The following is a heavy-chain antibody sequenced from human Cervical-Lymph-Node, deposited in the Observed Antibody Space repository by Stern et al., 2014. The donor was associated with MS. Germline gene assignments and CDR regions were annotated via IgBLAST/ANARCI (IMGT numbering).Heavy chain of an antibody. Sequence: VQLLESGGGVVQPGRSLRLSCAASGFTFSSYGMHWVRQAPGKGLEWVAVIWYDGSNKYYADSVKGRFTISRDNSKNTLYLQMNSLRAEDTAVYYCAVIAAAVDFDYWGQGTLVTVSS. CDR1: GFTFSSYG. CDR3: AVIAAAVDFDY. J-gene: IGHJ4*02. V-gene: IGHV3-33*01. D-gene: IGHD6-13*01. CDR2: IWYDGSNK.